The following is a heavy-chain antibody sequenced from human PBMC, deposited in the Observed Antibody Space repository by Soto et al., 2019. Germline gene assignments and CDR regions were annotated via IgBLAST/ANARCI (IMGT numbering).Heavy chain of an antibody. V-gene: IGHV1-46*01. J-gene: IGHJ6*02. D-gene: IGHD5-18*01. Sequence: QVQLVQSGAEVKKPGASVKASCKASGYNFTSYYIHWVRQAPGQGLEWMGIFNPTGDTASYAQKLQGRVTMTRDTSTGTAYMELGRLRSEDTAVYYCARGGRIVDTGIGYYYYHAMDVWGQGTTVTVS. CDR1: GYNFTSYY. CDR3: ARGGRIVDTGIGYYYYHAMDV. CDR2: FNPTGDTA.